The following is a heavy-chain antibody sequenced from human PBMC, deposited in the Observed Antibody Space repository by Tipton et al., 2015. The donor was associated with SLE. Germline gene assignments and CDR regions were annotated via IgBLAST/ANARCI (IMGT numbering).Heavy chain of an antibody. CDR3: ARDLPGPYSGSYYGAFDI. CDR2: IYTSGST. J-gene: IGHJ3*02. D-gene: IGHD1-26*01. Sequence: TLSLTCAVSGYSISSSYYWSWIRQPAGKGLEWIGRIYTSGSTNYNPSLTSRVTMSVDTSKNQFSLKLSSVTAADTAVYYCARDLPGPYSGSYYGAFDIWGQGTMVTVSS. V-gene: IGHV4-4*07. CDR1: GYSISSSYY.